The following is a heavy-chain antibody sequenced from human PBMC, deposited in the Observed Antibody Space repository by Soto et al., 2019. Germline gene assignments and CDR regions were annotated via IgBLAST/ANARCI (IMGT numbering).Heavy chain of an antibody. V-gene: IGHV3-53*01. CDR3: ARDLLHYDILTGYPQATGMDV. CDR1: GFTVSSNY. J-gene: IGHJ6*02. D-gene: IGHD3-9*01. Sequence: GGSLRLSCAASGFTVSSNYMSWVRQAPGKGLEWVSVIYSGGSTYYADSVKGRFTISRDNSKNTLYLQMNSLRAEDTAVYYCARDLLHYDILTGYPQATGMDVWGQGTTITVSS. CDR2: IYSGGST.